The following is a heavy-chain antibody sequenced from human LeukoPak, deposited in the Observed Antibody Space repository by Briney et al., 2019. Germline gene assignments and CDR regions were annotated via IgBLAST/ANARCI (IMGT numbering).Heavy chain of an antibody. Sequence: GGSLRLSCAASGFTFSSYAMSWVRQAPGKGLEWVSGIYGSGGSPYYADSVKGRFTISRDNSKNTLYPQMNSLRAEDTAVYYCARSLNGDPPDFDYWGQGTLVTVSS. CDR3: ARSLNGDPPDFDY. J-gene: IGHJ4*02. CDR2: IYGSGGSP. V-gene: IGHV3-23*01. CDR1: GFTFSSYA. D-gene: IGHD4-17*01.